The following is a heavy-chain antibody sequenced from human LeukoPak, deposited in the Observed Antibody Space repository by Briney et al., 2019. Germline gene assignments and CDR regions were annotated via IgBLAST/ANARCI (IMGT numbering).Heavy chain of an antibody. J-gene: IGHJ4*02. CDR1: GASISSGGYY. D-gene: IGHD1-26*01. V-gene: IGHV4-31*03. CDR2: IYYSGST. Sequence: PSQTLSLTCTVSGASISSGGYYWSWLRQHPGKGLEWIGYIYYSGSTYYNPSLKSRVTISVDTSKNQFSLKLSSVTAADTAVYYCARDQIRVGAINYFDYWGQGTLVTVSS. CDR3: ARDQIRVGAINYFDY.